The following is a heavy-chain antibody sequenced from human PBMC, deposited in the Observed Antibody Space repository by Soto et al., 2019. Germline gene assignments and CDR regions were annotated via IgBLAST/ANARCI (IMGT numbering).Heavy chain of an antibody. CDR3: ARDNNANNFPFFFDS. CDR2: IIPVFGTT. CDR1: GGSFSTYA. J-gene: IGHJ4*02. V-gene: IGHV1-69*01. Sequence: HLGQSGAEVKKPGSSGKVSCKASGGSFSTYAIDWVRPAPGQGLEWMGGIIPVFGTTTYAQEFQGRITITADESTSTAYMQLSSLRSEDTAVYYCARDNNANNFPFFFDSWGQGTLVTVSS. D-gene: IGHD1-20*01.